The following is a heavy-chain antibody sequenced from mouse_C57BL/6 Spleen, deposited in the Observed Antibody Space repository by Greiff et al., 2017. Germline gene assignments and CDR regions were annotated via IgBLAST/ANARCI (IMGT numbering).Heavy chain of an antibody. V-gene: IGHV7-3*01. CDR2: IRNKANGYTT. J-gene: IGHJ1*03. Sequence: EVQRVESGGGLVQPGGSLSLSCAASGFTFTDYYMSWVSQPPGKALEWLGFIRNKANGYTTEYSASVKGRFTISRDNSQSILYLQMNALRAEDSATYYCARSPLLRSWYFDVWGTGTTVTVSS. D-gene: IGHD1-1*01. CDR1: GFTFTDYY. CDR3: ARSPLLRSWYFDV.